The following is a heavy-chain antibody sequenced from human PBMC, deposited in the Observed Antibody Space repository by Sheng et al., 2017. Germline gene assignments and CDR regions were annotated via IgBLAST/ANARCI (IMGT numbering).Heavy chain of an antibody. V-gene: IGHV3-21*01. CDR2: ISSSSIYT. D-gene: IGHD1-1*01. Sequence: EVQLVESGGGLVKPGGSLRLSCAASGFSFSSYNMNWVRQAPGKGLEWVSSISSSSIYTHYADSVKGRFTISRDNAKNSLYLQMNSLRADDTAVYYCATETTSSRANYWGQGTLVTVSS. CDR3: ATETTSSRANY. J-gene: IGHJ4*02. CDR1: GFSFSSYN.